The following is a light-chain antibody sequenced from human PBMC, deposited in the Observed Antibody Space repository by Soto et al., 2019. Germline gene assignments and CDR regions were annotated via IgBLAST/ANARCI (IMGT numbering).Light chain of an antibody. CDR1: SXDVGGYNY. CDR3: TSYTSSSTPV. CDR2: EVS. V-gene: IGLV2-14*01. Sequence: QSALTQPASVSGSPGQAITISCTGTSXDVGGYNYVSWYQQHPGKAPKLMIYEVSNRPSGVSDRFSGSKSGNTASLTISGLQAEDEADYYCTSYTSSSTPVFGTGTKGTVL. J-gene: IGLJ1*01.